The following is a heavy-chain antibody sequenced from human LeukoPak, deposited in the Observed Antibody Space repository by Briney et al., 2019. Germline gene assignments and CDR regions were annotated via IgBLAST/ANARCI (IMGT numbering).Heavy chain of an antibody. CDR3: ARGGGDIVATSWFDP. V-gene: IGHV1-2*02. CDR2: INPNSGGT. D-gene: IGHD5-12*01. Sequence: ASVKVSCKASGYTFTGYYMHWVRLAPGQGLEWMGWINPNSGGTNYAQKFQGRVTMTRDTSISTAYMELSRLRSDDTAVYYCARGGGDIVATSWFDPWGQGTLVTVSS. J-gene: IGHJ5*02. CDR1: GYTFTGYY.